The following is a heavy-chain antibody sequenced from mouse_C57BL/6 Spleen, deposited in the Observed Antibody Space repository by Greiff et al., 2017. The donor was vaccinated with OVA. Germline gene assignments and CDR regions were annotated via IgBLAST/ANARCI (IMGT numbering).Heavy chain of an antibody. CDR2: ILPGSGST. CDR3: ARGNYDDFLAY. J-gene: IGHJ3*01. D-gene: IGHD2-4*01. CDR1: GYTFTGYW. Sequence: QVQLQQSGAELMKPGASVKLSCKATGYTFTGYWIEWVKQRPGHGLEWIGEILPGSGSTTYNEKFKGKATFTADTSSNTAYMQLSSLTTEDSAIYYCARGNYDDFLAYWGQGTLVTVSA. V-gene: IGHV1-9*01.